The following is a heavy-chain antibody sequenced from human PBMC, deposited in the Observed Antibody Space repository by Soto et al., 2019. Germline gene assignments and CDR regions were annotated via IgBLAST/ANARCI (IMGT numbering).Heavy chain of an antibody. J-gene: IGHJ4*02. CDR3: ARERGRWLQFDY. V-gene: IGHV1-18*04. Sequence: ASVKVSCKASGYSFTNYDIHWVRQAPGQGLEWMGWISTHTHNTNYVQKFQGGVTMTADTSTSTVYMDLRSLRSDDTAVYYCARERGRWLQFDYWGQGTLVTVSS. D-gene: IGHD5-12*01. CDR2: ISTHTHNT. CDR1: GYSFTNYD.